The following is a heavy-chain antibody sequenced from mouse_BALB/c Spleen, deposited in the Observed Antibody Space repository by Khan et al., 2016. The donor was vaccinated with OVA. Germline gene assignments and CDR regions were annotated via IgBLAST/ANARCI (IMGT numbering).Heavy chain of an antibody. Sequence: QVQLKESGPGLVAPSQSLSITCTVSGFSLTTYGVHWVRQPPGKGLEWLGVIWAGGRTNYNSALMSRLSIRKDNSKRPAFLKMNSRQTDDTSMYYWAKAYCYGAWFADWGQGTLVTVSA. CDR2: IWAGGRT. CDR3: AKAYCYGAWFAD. CDR1: GFSLTTYG. V-gene: IGHV2-9*02. J-gene: IGHJ3*01. D-gene: IGHD1-1*01.